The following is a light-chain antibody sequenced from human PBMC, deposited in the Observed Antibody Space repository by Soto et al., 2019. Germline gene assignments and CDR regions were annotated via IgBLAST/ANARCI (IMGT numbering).Light chain of an antibody. J-gene: IGKJ1*01. CDR3: QQYGSSGT. V-gene: IGKV3-20*01. CDR2: GAS. CDR1: RSVSSSY. Sequence: IGVTQSPGTLSLSTGETATLSCRASRSVSSSYLACYQQKPGQAPRLLIYGASNRATGIPDRFSGSGSGTDFTLTISRLEPEDFAVYYCQQYGSSGTFGQGTKVDIK.